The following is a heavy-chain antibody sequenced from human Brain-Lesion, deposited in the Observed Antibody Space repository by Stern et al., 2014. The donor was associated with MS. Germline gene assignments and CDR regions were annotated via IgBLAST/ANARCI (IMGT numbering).Heavy chain of an antibody. V-gene: IGHV4-61*02. J-gene: IGHJ6*02. Sequence: VQLVESGPGLVKPSQTLSLSCTVSGGSISSGGYYWSWIRQPAGKGLEWIGRIFNSGSTRYNPSLKSRVTISKDPSKNPFSLRVNSMTATDTAVYYCARGRVVPGFQYYATDVWGQGTTVIVSS. CDR1: GGSISSGGYY. CDR3: ARGRVVPGFQYYATDV. D-gene: IGHD2-2*01. CDR2: IFNSGST.